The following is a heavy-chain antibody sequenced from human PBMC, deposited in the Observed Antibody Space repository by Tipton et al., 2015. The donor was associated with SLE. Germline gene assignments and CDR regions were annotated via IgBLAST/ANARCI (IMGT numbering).Heavy chain of an antibody. CDR1: GYTFTSYA. D-gene: IGHD6-13*01. J-gene: IGHJ6*02. CDR2: INTNTGNP. V-gene: IGHV7-4-1*02. Sequence: QLVQSGAEVKKPGASVKVSCKASGYTFTSYAMNWVRQAPGQGLEWMGWINTNTGNPTYAQGFTGRFVFSLDTSVSTAYLQISSLKAEDTAVYYCAKGGIAAAGKRYYYGMDVWGQGTTVTVSS. CDR3: AKGGIAAAGKRYYYGMDV.